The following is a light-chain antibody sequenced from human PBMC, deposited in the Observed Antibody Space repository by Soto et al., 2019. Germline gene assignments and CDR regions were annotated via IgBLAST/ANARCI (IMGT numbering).Light chain of an antibody. J-gene: IGKJ5*01. V-gene: IGKV1D-8*03. Sequence: VMWMTQSPSLLSASTVDRVTISCRMSQGIRSYLAWYQQKPGKAPELLIYAASTLQSGVPSRFSGSGSGTDFTLTISSLQPEDFETYYCQQANSFPPAFGQGTRLEIK. CDR1: QGIRSY. CDR2: AAS. CDR3: QQANSFPPA.